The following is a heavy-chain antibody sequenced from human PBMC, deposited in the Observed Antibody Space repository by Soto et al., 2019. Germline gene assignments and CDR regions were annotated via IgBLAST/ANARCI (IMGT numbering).Heavy chain of an antibody. CDR1: GYTFTSYA. CDR2: INAGNGNT. J-gene: IGHJ6*02. CDR3: ARSEWLLSSYYYYGMDV. D-gene: IGHD3-3*01. V-gene: IGHV1-3*01. Sequence: ASVKVSCKASGYTFTSYAMHWVRQAPGQRLEWMGWINAGNGNTKYSQKFQGRVTITRDTSASTAYMELSSLRSEDTAVYYCARSEWLLSSYYYYGMDVWGQGTTVTVS.